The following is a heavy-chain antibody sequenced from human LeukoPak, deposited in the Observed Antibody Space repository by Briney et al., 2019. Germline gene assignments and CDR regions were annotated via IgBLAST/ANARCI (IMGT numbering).Heavy chain of an antibody. CDR2: IYSSGTT. CDR3: ARDYGGKFDY. CDR1: GGSISGYY. J-gene: IGHJ4*02. D-gene: IGHD4-17*01. V-gene: IGHV4-59*01. Sequence: SETLSLTCTVSGGSISGYYWSWIRQPPGKGLEWIGYIYSSGTTNHNPSLKSRVTISVDTSKNQFSLKLSSVTAADAAVYYCARDYGGKFDYWGQGTLVTVSS.